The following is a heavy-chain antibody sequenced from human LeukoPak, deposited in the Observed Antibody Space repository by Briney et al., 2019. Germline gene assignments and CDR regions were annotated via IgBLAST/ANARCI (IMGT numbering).Heavy chain of an antibody. V-gene: IGHV3-23*01. CDR2: TSDNGGSI. Sequence: GGSLRLSCAASGFTFSNYWMHWVRQAPGKGLEWVSTTSDNGGSIFYADSVKGRFTISRDNSKNTLYLQMNSLRAEDTALYYCARGVAASFNVDYWGQGTLVTVSS. CDR1: GFTFSNYW. J-gene: IGHJ4*02. D-gene: IGHD1-26*01. CDR3: ARGVAASFNVDY.